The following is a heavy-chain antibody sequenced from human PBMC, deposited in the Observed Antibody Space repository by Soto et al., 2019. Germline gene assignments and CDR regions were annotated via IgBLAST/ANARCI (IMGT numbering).Heavy chain of an antibody. Sequence: ASVKVSCKASGYTFTGYYMHWVRQAPGQGLEWMGWINPNSGNTNYAQKFQERVTITRDMSTSTAYMELSSLRSEDTAVYYCAVYDFGLDYWGQGTLVTVSS. J-gene: IGHJ4*02. CDR1: GYTFTGYY. D-gene: IGHD3-3*01. CDR2: INPNSGNT. V-gene: IGHV1-2*02. CDR3: AVYDFGLDY.